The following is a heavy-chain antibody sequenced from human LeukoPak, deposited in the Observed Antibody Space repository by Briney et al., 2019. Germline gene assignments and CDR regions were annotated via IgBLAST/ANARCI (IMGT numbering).Heavy chain of an antibody. CDR3: ARFGYSGWNLEY. J-gene: IGHJ4*02. Sequence: GGSLRLSCAASGFSFRDFWMTWVRQAPGKGLEWVANINQGGSVKYYVDSVKGRFAISRDDAESSLYVQMNSLRDEDTAVYYCARFGYSGWNLEYWGQGTLVTVSS. CDR1: GFSFRDFW. V-gene: IGHV3-7*01. D-gene: IGHD5-12*01. CDR2: INQGGSVK.